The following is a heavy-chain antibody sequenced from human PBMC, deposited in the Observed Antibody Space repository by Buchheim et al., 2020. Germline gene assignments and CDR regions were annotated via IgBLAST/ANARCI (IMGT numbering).Heavy chain of an antibody. CDR3: ARGTTVTTPYYYGMDV. V-gene: IGHV3-33*01. J-gene: IGHJ6*02. Sequence: QVQLVESGGGVVQPGRSLRLSCAASGFTFSSYGMHWVRQAPGKGLEWVAVIWYDGSNKYYADSVKGRLTTSRDNSKNTLYRQMNSLRAEDTAVYYCARGTTVTTPYYYGMDVWGQGTT. CDR1: GFTFSSYG. D-gene: IGHD4-11*01. CDR2: IWYDGSNK.